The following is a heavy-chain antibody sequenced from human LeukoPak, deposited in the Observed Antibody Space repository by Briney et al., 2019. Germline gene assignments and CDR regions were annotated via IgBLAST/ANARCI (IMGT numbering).Heavy chain of an antibody. V-gene: IGHV4-34*01. D-gene: IGHD3-10*01. Sequence: SETLSLTCAVYGGSFSGYYWSWIRQPPGKGLEGIGEINHSGSTNYNPSLKSRVTISVDTSKNQFSLKLSSVTAADTAVYYCARVRYYYGSGGFDYWGQGTLVTVSS. CDR1: GGSFSGYY. J-gene: IGHJ4*02. CDR3: ARVRYYYGSGGFDY. CDR2: INHSGST.